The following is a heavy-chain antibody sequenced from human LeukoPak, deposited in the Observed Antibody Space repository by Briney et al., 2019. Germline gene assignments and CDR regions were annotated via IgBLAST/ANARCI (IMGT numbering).Heavy chain of an antibody. CDR3: AKSNGFWSGYYPYYFDY. CDR1: GFTFSSYA. Sequence: GGSLRLSCAASGFTFSSYAMSWVRQAPGKGLEWVSAISGSGGSTYYADSVKGRFTISRDNSKNTLYLQMNSLRAEDTAVYYCAKSNGFWSGYYPYYFDYWGQGTLVTVSS. CDR2: ISGSGGST. J-gene: IGHJ4*02. D-gene: IGHD3-3*01. V-gene: IGHV3-23*01.